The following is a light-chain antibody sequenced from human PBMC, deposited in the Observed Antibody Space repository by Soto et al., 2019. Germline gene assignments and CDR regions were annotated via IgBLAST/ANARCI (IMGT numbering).Light chain of an antibody. CDR3: QQYPGYT. Sequence: EIVLTQSPGTLSLSPGERATLSCRASQSVSSSYLAWHQQKPGQAPRLLIYGASSRATGIPDRFSGSGSGTDFTLTISRLEPEDFAVYYCQQYPGYTFGQGTKLEIK. J-gene: IGKJ2*01. CDR2: GAS. CDR1: QSVSSSY. V-gene: IGKV3-20*01.